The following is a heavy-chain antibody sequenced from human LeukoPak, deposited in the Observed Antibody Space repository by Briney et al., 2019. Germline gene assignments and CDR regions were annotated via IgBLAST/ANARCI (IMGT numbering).Heavy chain of an antibody. V-gene: IGHV3-30*18. CDR2: ISFDGNNK. CDR1: GFIFRNFG. Sequence: QPGRSLRLSCAASGFIFRNFGIHWVRQAPGKGLEWVSVISFDGNNKYYADSVKGRFTISRDNSKNTLYLQMNSLRDEDTAVYYCAKGWGGDYYYGMDVWGQGTTVTVSS. J-gene: IGHJ6*02. D-gene: IGHD1-26*01. CDR3: AKGWGGDYYYGMDV.